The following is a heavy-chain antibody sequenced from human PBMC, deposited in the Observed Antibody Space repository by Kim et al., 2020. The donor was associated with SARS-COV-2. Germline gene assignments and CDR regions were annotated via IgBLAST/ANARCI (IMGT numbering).Heavy chain of an antibody. CDR3: ARQGDIVVGLGPNWFDP. V-gene: IGHV5-10-1*01. J-gene: IGHJ5*02. Sequence: GESLKISCKGSGYSFTSYWISWVRQMPGKGLEWMGRIDPSDSYTNYSPSFQGHVTISADKSISTAYLQWSSLKASDTAMYYCARQGDIVVGLGPNWFDPWGQGTLVTVSS. CDR2: IDPSDSYT. CDR1: GYSFTSYW. D-gene: IGHD2-15*01.